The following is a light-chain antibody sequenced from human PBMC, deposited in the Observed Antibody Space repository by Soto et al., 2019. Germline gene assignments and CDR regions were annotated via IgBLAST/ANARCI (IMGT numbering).Light chain of an antibody. CDR2: KAS. CDR3: LQYTSYSRT. Sequence: DIQMTQSPSTLSASVGDRVTITCRANQSISSWLAWYQQKPGKAPNLLIYKASSLESGVPSRFSGSESGTEFTLTLNSLQPDDFATYYCLQYTSYSRTFGQGTRVEI. V-gene: IGKV1-5*03. CDR1: QSISSW. J-gene: IGKJ1*01.